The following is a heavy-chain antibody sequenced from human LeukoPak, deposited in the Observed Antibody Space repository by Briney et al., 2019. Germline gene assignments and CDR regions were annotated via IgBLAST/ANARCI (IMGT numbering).Heavy chain of an antibody. CDR1: GFTFSTCA. D-gene: IGHD2-21*02. CDR3: AKGKVTAFLDWFDP. J-gene: IGHJ5*02. Sequence: PGGSLRLSCAASGFTFSTCAMSWVRQAPGKGLEWVSAISATGGTTYYADSVKGRFTISRDNSKNTLYLQLNSLRAEATAIYYCAKGKVTAFLDWFDPWGQGTLVTVSS. V-gene: IGHV3-23*01. CDR2: ISATGGTT.